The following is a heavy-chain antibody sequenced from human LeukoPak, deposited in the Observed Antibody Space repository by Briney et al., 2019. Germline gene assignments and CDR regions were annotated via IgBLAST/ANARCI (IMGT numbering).Heavy chain of an antibody. CDR1: GYTFTGYY. J-gene: IGHJ6*03. V-gene: IGHV1-2*02. Sequence: ASVKVSCKASGYTFTGYYMHWVRQAPGQGLEWMGWINPNSGGTNYAQKFQGRVTMTRDTSISTAYMELSRLRSDDTAVYYCARVGHYYDSSGYSSYYYYMDVWGKGTTVTVSS. D-gene: IGHD3-22*01. CDR3: ARVGHYYDSSGYSSYYYYMDV. CDR2: INPNSGGT.